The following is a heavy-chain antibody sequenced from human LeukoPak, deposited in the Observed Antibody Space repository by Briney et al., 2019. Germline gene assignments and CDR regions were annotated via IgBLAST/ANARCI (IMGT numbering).Heavy chain of an antibody. D-gene: IGHD3-10*01. CDR2: INHSGST. V-gene: IGHV4-34*01. CDR1: GGSFSGYY. CDR3: ARGAVRGVIKGRAINWFDP. Sequence: PSETLSLTCAVYGGSFSGYYWSWIRQPPGKGLEWIGEINHSGSTNYNPSLKSRVTISVDTSKNQFSLKLSSVTAADTAVYYCARGAVRGVIKGRAINWFDPWGQGTLVTVSS. J-gene: IGHJ5*02.